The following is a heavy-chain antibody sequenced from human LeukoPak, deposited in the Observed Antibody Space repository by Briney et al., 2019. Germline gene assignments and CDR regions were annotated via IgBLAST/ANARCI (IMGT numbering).Heavy chain of an antibody. CDR3: AKDQGSGSGYYSWGYFDY. CDR1: GFIFSNYA. V-gene: IGHV3-23*01. D-gene: IGHD3-10*01. Sequence: GGSLRLSCAASGFIFSNYAMSWVRQAPGKELEWVSGISGSGGSTVYADSVKGRFTISRDNSKNIMYLQMNSLRAEDTAVYYCAKDQGSGSGYYSWGYFDYWGQGTLVTVSS. CDR2: ISGSGGST. J-gene: IGHJ4*02.